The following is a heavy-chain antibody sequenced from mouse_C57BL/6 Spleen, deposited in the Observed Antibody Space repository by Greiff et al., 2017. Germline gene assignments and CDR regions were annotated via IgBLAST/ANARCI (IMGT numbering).Heavy chain of an antibody. Sequence: QIQLQQPGAELVRPGSSVKLSCKASGYTFTSYWMDWVKQRPGQGLEWIGNIYPSDSETHYNQKFKDKATLTVDKSSSTAYMQLSSLTSEDSAVYYCARSTTVVENYFDYWGQGTTLTVSS. D-gene: IGHD1-1*01. CDR1: GYTFTSYW. CDR3: ARSTTVVENYFDY. V-gene: IGHV1-61*01. J-gene: IGHJ2*01. CDR2: IYPSDSET.